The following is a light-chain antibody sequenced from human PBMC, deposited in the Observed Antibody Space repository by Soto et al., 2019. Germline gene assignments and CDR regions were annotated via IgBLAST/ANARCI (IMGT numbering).Light chain of an antibody. V-gene: IGLV1-44*01. Sequence: QSVLTQPPSVSGTPGQRVTISCAGSRSNIGGNSVNWYQQLPGTAPKLLIYRNNQRPSGVPDRFSGSKSGSSASLAISGPQSADEADYYCAAWDDSLNGWVFGGGTKLTVL. CDR1: RSNIGGNS. J-gene: IGLJ3*02. CDR3: AAWDDSLNGWV. CDR2: RNN.